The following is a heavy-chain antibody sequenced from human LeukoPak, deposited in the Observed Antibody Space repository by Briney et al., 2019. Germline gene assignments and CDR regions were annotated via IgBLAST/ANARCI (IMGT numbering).Heavy chain of an antibody. J-gene: IGHJ4*02. V-gene: IGHV4-4*07. Sequence: PPETLSLTCTVSGGSISSYYWSWIRQPAGKGLEWIGRIYTSGSTSYNPSLKSRVAMSVDTSKNQFSLKLISVTAADTAVYYCARGAYGSAQPFDYWGQGTLVTVSS. CDR3: ARGAYGSAQPFDY. CDR2: IYTSGST. CDR1: GGSISSYY. D-gene: IGHD2-15*01.